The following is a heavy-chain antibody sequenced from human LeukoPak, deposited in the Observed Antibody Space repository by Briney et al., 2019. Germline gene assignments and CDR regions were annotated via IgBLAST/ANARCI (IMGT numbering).Heavy chain of an antibody. CDR3: AKGRYSSGWYGDY. CDR2: ISYDGSNK. CDR1: GFTFSSYG. J-gene: IGHJ4*02. V-gene: IGHV3-30*18. D-gene: IGHD6-19*01. Sequence: GGSLRLSCAASGFTFSSYGMHWVRQAPGKGLEWVAVISYDGSNKYYADSVKGRFTISRDNSKNTLYLQMNSLRAEDTAVYYCAKGRYSSGWYGDYWGQGTLVTVSS.